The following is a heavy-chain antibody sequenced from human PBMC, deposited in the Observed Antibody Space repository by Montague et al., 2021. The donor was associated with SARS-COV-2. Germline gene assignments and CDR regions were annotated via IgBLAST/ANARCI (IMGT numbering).Heavy chain of an antibody. Sequence: SETLSLTCTVPGGFISSSYWSWIRQPPGKGLEWIGYIYHSGNTNYNPSLKSRVTISIDTSINQFSLSLSSMTAADTAVYFCARDLLPPRTAIKTNFFGLDVWGQGTTVIVSS. D-gene: IGHD2-21*02. CDR1: GGFISSSY. J-gene: IGHJ6*02. CDR2: IYHSGNT. CDR3: ARDLLPPRTAIKTNFFGLDV. V-gene: IGHV4-59*01.